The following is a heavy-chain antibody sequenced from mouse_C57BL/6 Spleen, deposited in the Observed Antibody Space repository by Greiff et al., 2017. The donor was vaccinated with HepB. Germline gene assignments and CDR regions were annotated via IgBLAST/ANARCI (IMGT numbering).Heavy chain of an antibody. V-gene: IGHV1-64*01. Sequence: VQLQQPGAELVKPGASVKLSCKASGYTFTSYWMHWVKQRPGQGLEWIGMIHPNSGSTNYNEKFKSKATLTVDKSSSTAYMQLSSLTSEDSAVYYCARLGTASYFDVWGTGTTVTVSS. J-gene: IGHJ1*03. CDR2: IHPNSGST. CDR3: ARLGTASYFDV. CDR1: GYTFTSYW.